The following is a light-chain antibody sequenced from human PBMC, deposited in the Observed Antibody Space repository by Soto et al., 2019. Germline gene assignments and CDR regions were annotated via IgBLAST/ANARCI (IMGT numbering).Light chain of an antibody. CDR3: QQYGSSPPT. CDR2: GAS. CDR1: QSVSSSY. V-gene: IGKV3-20*01. Sequence: EIVLTQSPGTLSLSPGERATLSCRASQSVSSSYLAWYQQQPGQAPRLLIYGASSRATGIPDRFSGSGSGTDFTLTISRLEPEDFAVYYCQQYGSSPPTFGQGTKVDNK. J-gene: IGKJ1*01.